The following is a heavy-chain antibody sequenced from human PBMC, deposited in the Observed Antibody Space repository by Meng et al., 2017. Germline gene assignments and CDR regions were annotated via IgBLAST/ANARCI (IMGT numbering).Heavy chain of an antibody. CDR3: AHSIRDDPVIDY. J-gene: IGHJ4*02. CDR1: GFSLSTSGVG. D-gene: IGHD5-24*01. CDR2: IYWNDDK. V-gene: IGHV2-5*01. Sequence: ITFKESGPPLVKPTQTLTLTCTFSGFSLSTSGVGVGWIRQPPGKALEWLALIYWNDDKRYSPSLKSRLTITKDTSKNQVVLTMTNMDPVDTATYYCAHSIRDDPVIDYWGQGTLVTVSS.